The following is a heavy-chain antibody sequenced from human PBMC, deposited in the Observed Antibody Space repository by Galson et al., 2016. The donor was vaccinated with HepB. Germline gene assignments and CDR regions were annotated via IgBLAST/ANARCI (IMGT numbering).Heavy chain of an antibody. CDR1: GFTFSSYW. CDR2: IKQDGSEK. CDR3: ARGRQWLTVTLIAEYFQH. J-gene: IGHJ1*01. D-gene: IGHD6-19*01. Sequence: SLRLSCAASGFTFSSYWMSWVRQAPGKGLEWVANIKQDGSEKYYVDSVKGRFTISRDNAKNSLYLQMNSLRAEDTAVYYCARGRQWLTVTLIAEYFQHWGQGTLVTASS. V-gene: IGHV3-7*01.